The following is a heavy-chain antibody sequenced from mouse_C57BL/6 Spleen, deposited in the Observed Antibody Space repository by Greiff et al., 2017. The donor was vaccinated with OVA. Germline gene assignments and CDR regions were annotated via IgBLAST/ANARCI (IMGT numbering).Heavy chain of an antibody. D-gene: IGHD1-1*01. J-gene: IGHJ2*01. V-gene: IGHV1-69*01. CDR2: IDPSDSYT. CDR1: GYTFTSYW. CDR3: ARNYYGLYYFDY. Sequence: QVQLQQPGAELVMPGASVKLSCKASGYTFTSYWMHWVKQRPGQGLEWIGEIDPSDSYTNYNQKFKGKSTLTVDKSSSTAYMQLSSLTSEDSAVYYCARNYYGLYYFDYWGKGTTLTVSS.